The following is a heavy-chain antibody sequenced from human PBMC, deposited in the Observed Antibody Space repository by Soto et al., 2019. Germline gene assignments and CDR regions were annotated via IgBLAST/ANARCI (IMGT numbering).Heavy chain of an antibody. J-gene: IGHJ4*02. CDR1: GFTFSSYW. CDR2: IKQDGSEK. V-gene: IGHV3-7*05. D-gene: IGHD4-17*01. CDR3: ARDDYGDSVSY. Sequence: GGSLRLSCAASGFTFSSYWMSWVRQAPGKGLEWVANIKQDGSEKYYVDFVKGRFTISRDNAKNSLYLQMNSLRAEDTAVYYCARDDYGDSVSYWGQGTLVTVSS.